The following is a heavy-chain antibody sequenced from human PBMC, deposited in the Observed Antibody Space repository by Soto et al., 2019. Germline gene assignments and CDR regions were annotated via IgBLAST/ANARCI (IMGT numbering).Heavy chain of an antibody. V-gene: IGHV3-43*01. CDR1: GFTFDDYT. CDR3: AKDGNSGSYYLFDY. J-gene: IGHJ4*02. Sequence: PGGSLILSCAASGFTFDDYTMHWVRQAPGKGLEWVSLISWDGGSTYYADSVKGRFTISRDNSKNSLYLQMNSLRTKDTALYYCAKDGNSGSYYLFDYWGQGTLVTVSS. CDR2: ISWDGGST. D-gene: IGHD1-26*01.